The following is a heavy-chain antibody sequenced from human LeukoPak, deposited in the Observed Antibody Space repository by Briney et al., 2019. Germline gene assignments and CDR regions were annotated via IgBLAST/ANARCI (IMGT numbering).Heavy chain of an antibody. CDR1: GFTLDDYG. D-gene: IGHD4-17*01. CDR2: ISWNSGSI. CDR3: AKDMVRLRTVTPLYYFDY. Sequence: AGRSLRLSCAASGFTLDDYGMHWVGHAQGKGVEWVSGISWNSGSIVYADSVKGRFTMYRDKGKNFLYVQMNRQRAEAMALYYCAKDMVRLRTVTPLYYFDYWGQGTLVTVSS. J-gene: IGHJ4*02. V-gene: IGHV3-9*03.